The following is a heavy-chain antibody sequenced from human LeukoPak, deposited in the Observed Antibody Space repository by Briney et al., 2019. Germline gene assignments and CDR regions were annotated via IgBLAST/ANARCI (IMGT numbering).Heavy chain of an antibody. J-gene: IGHJ4*02. CDR1: GFTFSSYW. Sequence: GGSLRLSCAASGFTFSSYWMHWVRQAPGKGLVWVSNINSDGSTTTYADSVKGRFTISRDNAEITLYLQMNSLRAEDTAVYYCAKGDDMITFGGVIVNLDYWGQGTLVTVSS. V-gene: IGHV3-74*01. CDR3: AKGDDMITFGGVIVNLDY. D-gene: IGHD3-16*02. CDR2: INSDGSTT.